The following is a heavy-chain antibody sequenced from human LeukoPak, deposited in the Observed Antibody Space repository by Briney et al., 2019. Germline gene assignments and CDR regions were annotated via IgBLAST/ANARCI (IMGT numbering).Heavy chain of an antibody. CDR1: GGSINNYKW. Sequence: PSETLSLTCAVSGGSINNYKWWSWIRQSPGKGLEWLGEIFYTGSPNYNPSFKSRITMSVDKSNNQFSLILTSVTVADTAVYYCARDGANYYDHWGQGILVTVTS. J-gene: IGHJ5*02. V-gene: IGHV4-4*02. CDR3: ARDGANYYDH. CDR2: IFYTGSP. D-gene: IGHD3-10*01.